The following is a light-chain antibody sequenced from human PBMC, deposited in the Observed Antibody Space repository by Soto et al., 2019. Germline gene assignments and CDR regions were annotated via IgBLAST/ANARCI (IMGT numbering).Light chain of an antibody. J-gene: IGKJ1*01. V-gene: IGKV3-20*01. CDR2: GAS. CDR3: QQYGSILWT. CDR1: QSVRSDY. Sequence: EIVLTQSPGTLSSSPGERITLSCRASQSVRSDYVAWYQQKPGQAPRLLIYGASSRATGIPDRFSGSGSGTDFTLSIIRLEPEDFAVYYCQQYGSILWTFGQGTKVDIK.